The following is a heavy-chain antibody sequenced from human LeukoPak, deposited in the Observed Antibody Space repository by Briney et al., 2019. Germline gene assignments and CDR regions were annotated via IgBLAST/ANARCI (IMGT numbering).Heavy chain of an antibody. CDR3: ARMYCSGGSCYYMDV. CDR1: GFTFSTYW. CDR2: IKQDGSEK. J-gene: IGHJ6*03. D-gene: IGHD2-15*01. V-gene: IGHV3-7*01. Sequence: PGGSLRLSCAASGFTFSTYWMTWVRQAPGRGLEWVANIKQDGSEKYYVDSVKGRFTIFRDNAKNSLYLQMNSLRAEDTAVYYCARMYCSGGSCYYMDVWGKGTTVTVS.